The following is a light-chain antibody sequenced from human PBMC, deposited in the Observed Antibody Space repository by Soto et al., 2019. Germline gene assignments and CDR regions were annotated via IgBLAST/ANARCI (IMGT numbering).Light chain of an antibody. CDR3: QVWDSSTANYV. Sequence: SSELTQPLSVSVALGQTAKLTCGGNNIGSKIVQWYQQKPGQAPVLVIYRDRTRPSGIPERFSGSNSGNTATLTISRAQAGDEADYYCQVWDSSTANYVFGTGTKVTVL. CDR1: NIGSKI. V-gene: IGLV3-9*01. CDR2: RDR. J-gene: IGLJ1*01.